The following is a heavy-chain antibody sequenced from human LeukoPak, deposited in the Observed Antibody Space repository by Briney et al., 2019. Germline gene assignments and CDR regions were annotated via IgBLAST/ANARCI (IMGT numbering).Heavy chain of an antibody. CDR3: ATDGITRSQWEPPNWFDP. Sequence: ASVKVSCKVSGYTLTELSMHWGRQAPGKGLEWMGGFDPEDGETIYAQKFQGRVTMTEDTSTDTAYMELSSLRSEDTAVYYCATDGITRSQWEPPNWFDPWGQGTLVTVSS. D-gene: IGHD1-26*01. CDR1: GYTLTELS. J-gene: IGHJ5*02. CDR2: FDPEDGET. V-gene: IGHV1-24*01.